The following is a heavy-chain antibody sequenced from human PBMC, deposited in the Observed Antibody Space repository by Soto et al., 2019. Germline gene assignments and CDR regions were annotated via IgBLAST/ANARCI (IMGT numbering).Heavy chain of an antibody. CDR1: GFTFSSYA. CDR3: ARELGSDTAMGHYYYYGMDV. Sequence: PGGSLRLSCAASGFTFSSYAMHWVRQAPGKGLEWVAVISYDGSNKYYADSVKGRFTISRDNSKNTLYLQMNSLRAEDTAVYYCARELGSDTAMGHYYYYGMDVWGQGTTVTVSS. J-gene: IGHJ6*02. D-gene: IGHD5-18*01. CDR2: ISYDGSNK. V-gene: IGHV3-30-3*01.